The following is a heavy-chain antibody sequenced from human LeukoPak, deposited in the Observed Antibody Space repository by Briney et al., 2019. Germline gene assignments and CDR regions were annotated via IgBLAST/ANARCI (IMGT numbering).Heavy chain of an antibody. Sequence: PSETLSLTCAVYGGSFSGYYWSWLRQPPGKGLEWIGEVNHSESTNYNPSLKSRVTISVDTSKNQFSLKLSSVTAADTAVYYCASSRGSYGNYFDYWGQGTRVTVSS. CDR2: VNHSEST. CDR1: GGSFSGYY. CDR3: ASSRGSYGNYFDY. V-gene: IGHV4-34*01. J-gene: IGHJ4*02. D-gene: IGHD1-26*01.